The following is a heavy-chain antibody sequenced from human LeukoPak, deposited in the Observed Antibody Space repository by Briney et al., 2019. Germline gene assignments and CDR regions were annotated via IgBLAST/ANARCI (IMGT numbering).Heavy chain of an antibody. J-gene: IGHJ4*02. Sequence: SETLSLTCTVSGGSISSSSYYWGWIRQPPGKGLEWIGSIYYSGSTYYNPSLKSRVTISVDTSKNQFSLKLSSVTAADTAVHYCARVPTPDGEWLVLHFDYWGQGTLVTVSS. CDR2: IYYSGST. CDR3: ARVPTPDGEWLVLHFDY. D-gene: IGHD6-19*01. V-gene: IGHV4-39*07. CDR1: GGSISSSSYY.